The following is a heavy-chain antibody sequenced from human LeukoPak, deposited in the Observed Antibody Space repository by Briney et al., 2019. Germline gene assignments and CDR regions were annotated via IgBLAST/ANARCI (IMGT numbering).Heavy chain of an antibody. D-gene: IGHD3-3*02. CDR2: ISAYNGNT. V-gene: IGHV1-18*01. J-gene: IGHJ4*02. Sequence: ASVKVSCKASGYTFTSYGISWVRQAPGQGLEWMGWISAYNGNTNYAQKFQGRVTMTRDTSISTAYMELSRLRSDDTAVYYCASIASLGYWGQGTLVTVSS. CDR3: ASIASLGY. CDR1: GYTFTSYG.